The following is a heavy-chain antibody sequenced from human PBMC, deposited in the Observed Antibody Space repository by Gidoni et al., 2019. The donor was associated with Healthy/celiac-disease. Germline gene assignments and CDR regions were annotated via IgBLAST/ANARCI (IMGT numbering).Heavy chain of an antibody. V-gene: IGHV3-30-3*01. D-gene: IGHD2-2*01. CDR1: GFTFSSYA. CDR2: ISYDGSNK. J-gene: IGHJ4*02. CDR3: ARAAHDSKDIVVVPAATGMGDY. Sequence: QVQLVESGGGVVQPGTSLRLSCAASGFTFSSYAMHWVRQAPGKGLEWVAVISYDGSNKYYADSVKGRFTISRDNSKNTLYLQMNSLRAEDTAVYYCARAAHDSKDIVVVPAATGMGDYWGQGTLVTVSS.